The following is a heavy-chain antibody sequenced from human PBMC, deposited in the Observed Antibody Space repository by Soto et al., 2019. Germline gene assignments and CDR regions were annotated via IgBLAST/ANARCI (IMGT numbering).Heavy chain of an antibody. CDR1: GYTFNSYG. J-gene: IGHJ6*02. CDR3: ARGGYYDSSGSRNYHYYGMDA. CDR2: ISPYDDNT. D-gene: IGHD3-22*01. V-gene: IGHV1-18*01. Sequence: QVQLVQSGTEVKKPGASVKVSCKASGYTFNSYGLSWVRQAPGQGLAWMGWISPYDDNTNYAQNLKGRVTMTTDTSTRTAYMELRSLRSDDTAVYYCARGGYYDSSGSRNYHYYGMDAWGQGTTVTVS.